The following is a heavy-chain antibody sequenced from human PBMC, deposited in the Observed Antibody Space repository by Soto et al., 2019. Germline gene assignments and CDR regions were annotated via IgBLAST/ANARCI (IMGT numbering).Heavy chain of an antibody. Sequence: GGSLRLSCAASAFTFSNYWMHWVRQAPGKGLVWVSRINPDGSTTEYADSVKGRFTISRDNSKNTLYLQMNSLTAEDTAVYYCARLRHSSSAVRKVYFYYYKDVWGKGTTVTVSS. CDR1: AFTFSNYW. D-gene: IGHD6-6*01. V-gene: IGHV3-74*03. CDR2: INPDGSTT. CDR3: ARLRHSSSAVRKVYFYYYKDV. J-gene: IGHJ6*03.